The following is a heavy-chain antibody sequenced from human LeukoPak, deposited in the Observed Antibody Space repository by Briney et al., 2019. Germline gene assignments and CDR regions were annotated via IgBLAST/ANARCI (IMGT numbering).Heavy chain of an antibody. J-gene: IGHJ4*02. V-gene: IGHV4-30-4*08. D-gene: IGHD3-10*01. CDR3: ARVIGTYYYGPGSYGFDY. Sequence: PSQTLSLTRTVSGGSISSGGYYWSWIRQHPGKGLEWIGYIYYSGSTYYNPSLKGRVAISVDTSKNQFSLKLSSVTAADTAAYYCARVIGTYYYGPGSYGFDYWGQGTLVTVSS. CDR2: IYYSGST. CDR1: GGSISSGGYY.